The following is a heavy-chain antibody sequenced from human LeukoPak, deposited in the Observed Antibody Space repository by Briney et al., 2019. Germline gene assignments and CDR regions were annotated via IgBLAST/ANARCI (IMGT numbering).Heavy chain of an antibody. J-gene: IGHJ5*02. V-gene: IGHV3-23*01. CDR3: AKGTSLSRFDP. CDR2: ISGSGGST. Sequence: GGSLRLSCAASGFSFSSYAMSWVRQTPGKGLEWVSAISGSGGSTYSADSVKGRFTISRDNSKNTLYLQMNSLRAEDTAVYYCAKGTSLSRFDPWGQGTLVTVPS. D-gene: IGHD3/OR15-3a*01. CDR1: GFSFSSYA.